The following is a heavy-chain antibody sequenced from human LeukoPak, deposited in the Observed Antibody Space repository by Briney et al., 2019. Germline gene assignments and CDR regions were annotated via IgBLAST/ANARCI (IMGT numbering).Heavy chain of an antibody. J-gene: IGHJ4*02. D-gene: IGHD1-26*01. CDR1: GFSFNEYT. CDR2: ISWDGGSS. V-gene: IGHV3-43*01. CDR3: AKDAKGVVGATHFDY. Sequence: RGSLRLSCAASGFSFNEYTMHWVRQAPGKGLEWVSVISWDGGSSYYADSVMGRFTISRDNSRSSLFLQMNSLTSEDTAFYYCAKDAKGVVGATHFDYWGQGTLVTVSS.